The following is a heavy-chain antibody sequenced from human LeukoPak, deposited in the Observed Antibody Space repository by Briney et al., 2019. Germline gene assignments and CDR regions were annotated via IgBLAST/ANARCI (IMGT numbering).Heavy chain of an antibody. V-gene: IGHV1-2*04. J-gene: IGHJ5*02. D-gene: IGHD1-26*01. CDR2: INPNSGGT. Sequence: ASVKVSCKASGYTFTGYYMHWVRQAPGQGLEWMGWINPNSGGTNYAQKFQGWVTMTRDTSISTAYMELSRLRSDDTAVYYCARTGVVGATLQARNWFDPWGQGTLVTVSS. CDR1: GYTFTGYY. CDR3: ARTGVVGATLQARNWFDP.